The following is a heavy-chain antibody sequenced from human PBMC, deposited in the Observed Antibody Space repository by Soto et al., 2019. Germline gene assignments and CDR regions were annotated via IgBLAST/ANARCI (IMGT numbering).Heavy chain of an antibody. V-gene: IGHV3-48*03. CDR1: GFTFRNYE. Sequence: GGSLRLSCAASGFTFRNYEMFWVRQAPGKGLEWVSYISSGGSTIYYADSVKGRLTVSRDNAKNSLYLQMTSLTAEDTATYFCARVSSGSGSFGWFDPWGQGTLVT. D-gene: IGHD3-10*01. CDR3: ARVSSGSGSFGWFDP. CDR2: ISSGGSTI. J-gene: IGHJ5*02.